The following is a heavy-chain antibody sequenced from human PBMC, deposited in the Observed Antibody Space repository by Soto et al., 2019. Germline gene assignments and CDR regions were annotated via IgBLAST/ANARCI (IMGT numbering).Heavy chain of an antibody. Sequence: PGGSLRLSCAASGCTFSSYSMNWVRQAPGKGLEWVSSISSSSTYIDYADSVKGRFTISRDNAKNSLYLQMNSLRAEDTAVYYCARDYGDYGRFDYWGQGTLVTVSS. D-gene: IGHD4-17*01. CDR2: ISSSSTYI. CDR1: GCTFSSYS. CDR3: ARDYGDYGRFDY. J-gene: IGHJ4*02. V-gene: IGHV3-21*01.